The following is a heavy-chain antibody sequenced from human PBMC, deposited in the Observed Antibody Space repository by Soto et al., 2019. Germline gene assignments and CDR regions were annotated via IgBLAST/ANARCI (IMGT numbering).Heavy chain of an antibody. CDR3: ARSQDLRY. J-gene: IGHJ4*01. CDR1: GFTFSTYI. Sequence: GGSLRLSCTASGFTFSTYIMTWVRQAPGKGLEWVSSIGRTSSYMYYADSVKGRFTVSRDNARNSLYLQLSSLRAEDTAVYYCARSQDLRYWGHGTPVTVSS. V-gene: IGHV3-21*01. D-gene: IGHD1-20*01. CDR2: IGRTSSYM.